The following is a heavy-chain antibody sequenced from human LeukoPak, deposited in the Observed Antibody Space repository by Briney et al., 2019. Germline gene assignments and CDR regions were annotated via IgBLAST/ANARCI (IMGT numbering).Heavy chain of an antibody. CDR3: AKGRSSSWYYFDY. D-gene: IGHD6-13*01. J-gene: IGHJ4*02. CDR1: GFTFSSYA. Sequence: GGSLRLSCAASGFTFSSYAMSWVRQAPGKGLEWVSAISGSGGSTYYADSVKGRFTISRDNSKNTLHLQMNSLRAEDTAVYYCAKGRSSSWYYFDYWGQGTLVTASS. CDR2: ISGSGGST. V-gene: IGHV3-23*01.